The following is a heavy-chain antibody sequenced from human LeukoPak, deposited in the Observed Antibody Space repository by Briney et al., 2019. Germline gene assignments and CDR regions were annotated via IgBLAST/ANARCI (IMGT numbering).Heavy chain of an antibody. CDR2: INHSGST. J-gene: IGHJ4*02. V-gene: IGHV4-34*01. CDR3: ARLYYDY. Sequence: PSKTLSLTCAVYGGSFSGYYWSWIRQPPGKGLEWIGEINHSGSTNYNPSLKSRVTISVDTSKNQFSLKLSSVTAADTAVYYCARLYYDYWGQGTLVTVSS. CDR1: GGSFSGYY.